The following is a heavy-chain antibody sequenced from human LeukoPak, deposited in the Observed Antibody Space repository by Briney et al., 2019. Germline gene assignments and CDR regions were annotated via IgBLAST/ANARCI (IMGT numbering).Heavy chain of an antibody. Sequence: GGSLRLSCAASGFTFSSYGMHWVRQAPGRGLEWVAVIWYDGGNKYYADSVKGRFTISRDNSKNTLYLQMNSLRAEDTAVYYCARDRGIWRGQQPTPAYWGQGTLVTVSS. CDR1: GFTFSSYG. CDR3: ARDRGIWRGQQPTPAY. V-gene: IGHV3-33*01. D-gene: IGHD6-13*01. CDR2: IWYDGGNK. J-gene: IGHJ4*02.